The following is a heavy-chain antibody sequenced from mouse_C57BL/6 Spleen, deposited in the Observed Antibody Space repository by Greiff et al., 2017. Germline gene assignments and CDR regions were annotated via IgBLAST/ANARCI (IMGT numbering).Heavy chain of an antibody. D-gene: IGHD1-1*01. Sequence: VQLQQSGAELVKPGASVKISCKASGYAFSSYWMNWVKQRPGTGLEWIGQIYPGDGDTNYNGKFKGKATLAADKSSSTAYMQRSSLSSEDSAVYFCARDYYGSRGAWFAYWGQGTLVTVSA. CDR3: ARDYYGSRGAWFAY. CDR1: GYAFSSYW. CDR2: IYPGDGDT. J-gene: IGHJ3*01. V-gene: IGHV1-80*01.